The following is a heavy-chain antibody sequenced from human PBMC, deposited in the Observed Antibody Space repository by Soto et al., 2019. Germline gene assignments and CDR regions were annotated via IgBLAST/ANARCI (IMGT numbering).Heavy chain of an antibody. Sequence: PSETLSLTCAVYGGSFSGYYWSWIRQPPGKGLEWIGEINHSGSTNYNPSLKSRVTISVDTSKNQFSLKLSSVTAADTAVYYCASLRERWQQRPFDYWGQGTLVTVSS. V-gene: IGHV4-34*01. CDR2: INHSGST. D-gene: IGHD1-26*01. CDR3: ASLRERWQQRPFDY. J-gene: IGHJ4*02. CDR1: GGSFSGYY.